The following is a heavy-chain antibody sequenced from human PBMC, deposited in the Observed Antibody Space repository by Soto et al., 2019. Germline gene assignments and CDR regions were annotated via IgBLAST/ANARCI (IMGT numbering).Heavy chain of an antibody. V-gene: IGHV4-59*01. CDR3: AREEAAAGLDY. J-gene: IGHJ4*02. D-gene: IGHD6-13*01. CDR1: GGSISSYY. Sequence: SETLSLTCTVSGGSISSYYWSWIRQPPGKGLEWIGYIYYSGSTNYNPSLKSRVTISVDTSKNQFSLKLSPVTAADTAVYYCAREEAAAGLDYWGQGTLVTVSS. CDR2: IYYSGST.